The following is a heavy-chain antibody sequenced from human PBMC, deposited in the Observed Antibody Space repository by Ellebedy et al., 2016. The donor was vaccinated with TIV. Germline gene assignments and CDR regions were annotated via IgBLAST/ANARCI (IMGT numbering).Heavy chain of an antibody. V-gene: IGHV1-2*02. CDR1: GYTFSGYY. CDR3: ARDKQQVGTWFDP. D-gene: IGHD1-26*01. Sequence: ASVKVSCKASGYTFSGYYVHWVRQAPGQGLEWMGWINPNNSDTNYAQKFQGRVTMTRDTSISTAYMVLSRLRSDDTAVYYCARDKQQVGTWFDPWGQGTLVTVSS. CDR2: INPNNSDT. J-gene: IGHJ5*02.